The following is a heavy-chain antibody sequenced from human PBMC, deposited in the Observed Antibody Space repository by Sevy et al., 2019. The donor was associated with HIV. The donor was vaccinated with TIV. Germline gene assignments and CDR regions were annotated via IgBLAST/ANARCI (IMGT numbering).Heavy chain of an antibody. CDR3: ARETDNSARWLDP. CDR1: GFTFNFHG. CDR2: IWHDGSNK. D-gene: IGHD4-4*01. V-gene: IGHV3-30*02. J-gene: IGHJ5*02. Sequence: GESLKISCAASGFTFNFHGMHWVRQAPGKGLEWVAFIWHDGSNKYMADSVMGRFTISRDNSKNTLFLQMNSLTVEDTAVYYCARETDNSARWLDPWGQGTLVTVSS.